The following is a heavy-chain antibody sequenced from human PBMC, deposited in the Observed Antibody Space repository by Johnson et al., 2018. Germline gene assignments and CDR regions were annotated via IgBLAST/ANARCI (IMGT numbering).Heavy chain of an antibody. D-gene: IGHD1-14*01. Sequence: QVQLLESGGGVVQPGRSLRLSCAASGFTFSSYAMHWVRQAPGKGLEWVAVISYDGSNKYYADSVKGRFTISRDNAKNSLYLHMNSRRAEDTALYPCARKPDPLYYGMDVWGQGTTVTVSS. CDR1: GFTFSSYA. CDR2: ISYDGSNK. V-gene: IGHV3-30-3*01. CDR3: ARKPDPLYYGMDV. J-gene: IGHJ6*02.